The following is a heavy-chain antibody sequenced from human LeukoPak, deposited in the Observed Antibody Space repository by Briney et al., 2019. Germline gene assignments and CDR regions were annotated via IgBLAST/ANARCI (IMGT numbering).Heavy chain of an antibody. J-gene: IGHJ6*02. D-gene: IGHD2-2*01. CDR1: GGSISSYY. V-gene: IGHV4-59*01. CDR3: ARGVTGIVVVPAAIGWGYYYYGMDV. Sequence: ASETLSLTCTVSGGSISSYYWSWIREPPGKGLEWIGYIYYSGSTNYNPSLKSRVTISVGTSKNQFSLKLSSVTAADTAVYYCARGVTGIVVVPAAIGWGYYYYGMDVWGQGTTVTVSS. CDR2: IYYSGST.